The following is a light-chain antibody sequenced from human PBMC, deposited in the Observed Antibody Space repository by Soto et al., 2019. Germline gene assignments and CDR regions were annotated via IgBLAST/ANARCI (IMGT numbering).Light chain of an antibody. CDR2: VAS. CDR1: QGISSY. V-gene: IGKV1-9*01. Sequence: DIQLTQSPSFLSASVGDRVTITCRASQGISSYLAWYQQKPGKAPKLLIYVASTWQSGVPSRFSGSVYGTEFTLTISSLQPEDFATYFCQQHNSYPLTVGGGTKVEIK. CDR3: QQHNSYPLT. J-gene: IGKJ4*01.